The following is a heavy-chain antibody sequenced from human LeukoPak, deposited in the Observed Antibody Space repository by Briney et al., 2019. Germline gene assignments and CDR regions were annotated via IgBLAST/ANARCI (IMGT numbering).Heavy chain of an antibody. J-gene: IGHJ5*02. CDR2: IRYDGNNQ. V-gene: IGHV3-30*02. D-gene: IGHD3-22*01. CDR1: GFSFSSFG. Sequence: PGGSLRLSCAASGFSFSSFGLHWVRQGPGKRLEWVAFIRYDGNNQYFADSVKGRFTISRDNSKNTVYLQMNSLRPEDTAVYHCAKDTGDYYDSSGNYYAGWFDPWGQGTLVTVSS. CDR3: AKDTGDYYDSSGNYYAGWFDP.